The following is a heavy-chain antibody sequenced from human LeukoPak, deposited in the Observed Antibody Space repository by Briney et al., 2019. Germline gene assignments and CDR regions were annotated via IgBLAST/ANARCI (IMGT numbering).Heavy chain of an antibody. D-gene: IGHD2-21*02. J-gene: IGHJ4*02. V-gene: IGHV1-18*01. CDR1: GYTFTSYG. CDR2: ISAYNGNT. CDR3: AREVVTAIQYYFDY. Sequence: ASVKVSCKASGYTFTSYGISWVRQAPGQGLEWMGWISAYNGNTNYVQKLQGRVTMTTDTSTSTAYMELRSLRSDDTAVYYCAREVVTAIQYYFDYWGQGTLVTVSS.